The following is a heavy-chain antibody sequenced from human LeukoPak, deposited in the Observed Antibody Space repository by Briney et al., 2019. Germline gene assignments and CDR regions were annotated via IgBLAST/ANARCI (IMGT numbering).Heavy chain of an antibody. CDR3: ARDTFGSQKGSDY. Sequence: GASVKVSCKASGYTFTSHGITWVRQALGQGLEWMAWISTYNGNTVYAQKVQGRVTLTTDTSTSTAFMELRSLTSDDTAVYYCARDTFGSQKGSDYWGQGTLVTVSS. V-gene: IGHV1-18*01. CDR1: GYTFTSHG. D-gene: IGHD2/OR15-2a*01. J-gene: IGHJ4*02. CDR2: ISTYNGNT.